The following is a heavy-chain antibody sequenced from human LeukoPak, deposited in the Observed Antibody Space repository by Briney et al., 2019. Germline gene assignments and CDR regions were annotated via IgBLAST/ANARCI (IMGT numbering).Heavy chain of an antibody. Sequence: PSETLSLTCTVSGGSISSGGYYWSWIRQHPGKGLEWIGHIYYSGSTYYNPSLKSRVTISVDTSKNQFSLKLSSVTAADTAVYYCARVYSGYDYYFDYWGQGTLVTVSS. J-gene: IGHJ4*02. CDR3: ARVYSGYDYYFDY. CDR2: IYYSGST. V-gene: IGHV4-31*03. D-gene: IGHD5-12*01. CDR1: GGSISSGGYY.